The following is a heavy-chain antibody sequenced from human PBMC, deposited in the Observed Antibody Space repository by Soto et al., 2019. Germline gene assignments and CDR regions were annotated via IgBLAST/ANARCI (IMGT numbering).Heavy chain of an antibody. Sequence: ASVKVSCKASGYSFTNNDVTWVRQATGQGLEWMGWMNPGSGDTGYAQKFQGRVTMTRDISIATAYMELSSLRSDDTAIYYCARMATFGSLNWFDPWGQGTLVTV. J-gene: IGHJ5*02. CDR3: ARMATFGSLNWFDP. D-gene: IGHD3-16*01. V-gene: IGHV1-8*01. CDR2: MNPGSGDT. CDR1: GYSFTNND.